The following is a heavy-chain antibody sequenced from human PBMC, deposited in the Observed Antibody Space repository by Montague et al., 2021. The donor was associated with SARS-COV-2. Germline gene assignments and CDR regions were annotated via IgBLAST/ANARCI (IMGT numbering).Heavy chain of an antibody. V-gene: IGHV4-59*02. CDR2: IYYSGST. D-gene: IGHD3-3*01. J-gene: IGHJ5*02. Sequence: SETLSLTCTVSGGSVSSYYWSWIRQSPGKGLQWLGYIYYSGSTDYNPSLKSRVTMSVDTSKNQLSLRLNSVTTADTAVYFCARVGGFYDYWSGYSSSAGCCDHWGQGILVTVSS. CDR3: ARVGGFYDYWSGYSSSAGCCDH. CDR1: GGSVSSYY.